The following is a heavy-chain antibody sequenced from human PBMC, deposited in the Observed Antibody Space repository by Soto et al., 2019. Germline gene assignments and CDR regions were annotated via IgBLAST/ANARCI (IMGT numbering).Heavy chain of an antibody. V-gene: IGHV3-7*03. J-gene: IGHJ4*02. CDR1: GFNFDNYW. CDR2: IKRDGSEK. CDR3: AREWSYSGNDF. Sequence: GGSLRLSCEASGFNFDNYWMTWVRQAPGKGLEWVANIKRDGSEKYYVDSVQGRFTVSRDNSKNSLYLQMNSLRSDDTAVYFCAREWSYSGNDFWGRGTLVTVSS. D-gene: IGHD5-12*01.